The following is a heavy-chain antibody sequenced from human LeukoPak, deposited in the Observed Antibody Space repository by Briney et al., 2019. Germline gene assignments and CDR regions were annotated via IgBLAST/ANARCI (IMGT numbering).Heavy chain of an antibody. J-gene: IGHJ6*02. V-gene: IGHV3-23*01. CDR1: GFTFSSCA. Sequence: GGSLRLSCAASGFTFSSCAMSWVRQAPGKGLEWVSAISGSGGSTNYADSVKGRFTISRDNSKNTLYLQMNSLRAEDMAVYYCAKALRPNYYYYGMDVWGQGTTVTVSS. CDR3: AKALRPNYYYYGMDV. CDR2: ISGSGGST.